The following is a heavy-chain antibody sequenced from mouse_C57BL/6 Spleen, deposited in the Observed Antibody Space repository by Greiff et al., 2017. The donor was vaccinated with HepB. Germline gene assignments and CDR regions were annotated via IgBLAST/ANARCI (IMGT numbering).Heavy chain of an antibody. D-gene: IGHD2-4*01. CDR2: INPNNGGT. Sequence: EVQLQQSGPELVKPGVSVKISCKASGYTFTDYYMNWVKQSHGKSLEWIGDINPNNGGTSYNQKFKGKATLTVDKSSSTAYMELRSLTSEDSAVYYCARLGDYDDYFDYWGQGTTLTVSS. CDR1: GYTFTDYY. J-gene: IGHJ2*01. CDR3: ARLGDYDDYFDY. V-gene: IGHV1-26*01.